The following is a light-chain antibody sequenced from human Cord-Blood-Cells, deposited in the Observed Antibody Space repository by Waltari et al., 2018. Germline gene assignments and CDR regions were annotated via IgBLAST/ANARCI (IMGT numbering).Light chain of an antibody. CDR2: DVS. CDR3: SSYTSSSTVV. CDR1: SSDVGDYNY. V-gene: IGLV2-14*01. J-gene: IGLJ2*01. Sequence: QSALTQPASVSGSPGQSITISCTGTSSDVGDYNYVSWYQQHPGKAPKTMIYDVSNRPSGVSNRFSGSKSGNTASLTISGLQAEDEADYYCSSYTSSSTVVFGGGTKLTVL.